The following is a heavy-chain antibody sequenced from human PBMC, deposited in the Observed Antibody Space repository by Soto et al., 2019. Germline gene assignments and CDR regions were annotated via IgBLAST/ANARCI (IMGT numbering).Heavy chain of an antibody. Sequence: PSETLSLTCTVSGGSINNHYWSWIRQPPGKGLEWVGHIYYSGSASYNPSLKGRLTISVDTSKNQFSLKLSSVTAADTAVYYCARVSIKGSWDFDYWGQGTLVTVSS. CDR1: GGSINNHY. CDR2: IYYSGSA. CDR3: ARVSIKGSWDFDY. V-gene: IGHV4-59*11. J-gene: IGHJ4*02. D-gene: IGHD7-27*01.